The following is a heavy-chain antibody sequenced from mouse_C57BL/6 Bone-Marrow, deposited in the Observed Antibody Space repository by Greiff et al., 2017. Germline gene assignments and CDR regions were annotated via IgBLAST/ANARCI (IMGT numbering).Heavy chain of an antibody. V-gene: IGHV14-4*01. CDR1: GFNIKDDY. J-gene: IGHJ2*01. D-gene: IGHD2-2*01. Sequence: EVQLQQSGAELVRPGASVKLSCTASGFNIKDDYMHWVKQRPEQGLEWIGWIDPENGDTEYASKFQGKATITADTSSNTAYLQLSSLTSEDTAVYCWTTFGYEDYWGQGTTLTVSS. CDR2: IDPENGDT. CDR3: TTFGYEDY.